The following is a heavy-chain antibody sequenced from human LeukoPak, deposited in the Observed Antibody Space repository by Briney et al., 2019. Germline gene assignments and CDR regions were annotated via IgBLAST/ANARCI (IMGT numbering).Heavy chain of an antibody. CDR3: TRGGLVSDY. J-gene: IGHJ4*02. Sequence: SVKVSCKASGGTFNTDALSWVRQVPGQGPEWMGRIIPIFGRTNSAEKFQGRVTITADTSTSTAYMQLSSLTSEDTAVYYCTRGGLVSDYWGQGTLVTVSS. D-gene: IGHD2-8*02. CDR2: IIPIFGRT. CDR1: GGTFNTDA. V-gene: IGHV1-69*04.